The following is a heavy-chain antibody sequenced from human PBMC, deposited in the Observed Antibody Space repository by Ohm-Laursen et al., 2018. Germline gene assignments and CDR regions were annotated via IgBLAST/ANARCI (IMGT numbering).Heavy chain of an antibody. D-gene: IGHD2-2*01. V-gene: IGHV4-59*08. CDR1: GGAISNYY. Sequence: SDTLSLTCTVSGGAISNYYWSWIRQSPGKGLEWIGHINYSGNTNYNPSLKSRVTISVDTSKNQFSLKLSSVTAADTAVYYCARQEGYCSSTSCYEVWFDPWGQGTLVTVSS. CDR3: ARQEGYCSSTSCYEVWFDP. CDR2: INYSGNT. J-gene: IGHJ5*02.